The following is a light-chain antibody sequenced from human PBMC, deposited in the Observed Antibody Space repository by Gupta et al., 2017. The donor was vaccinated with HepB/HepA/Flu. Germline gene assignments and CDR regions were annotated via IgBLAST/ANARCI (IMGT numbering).Light chain of an antibody. CDR2: DVT. J-gene: IGLJ2*01. Sequence: QSALPQPASVSGSPGQSITISCTGTSSDVGDHNYVSWYQQPPGKAPKRMIYDVTNRPSGVSNRFSGSKSGNTASLTISGLQAEDEADYYCSSYTNSNTFVFGGGTKLTVL. CDR3: SSYTNSNTFV. V-gene: IGLV2-14*03. CDR1: SSDVGDHNY.